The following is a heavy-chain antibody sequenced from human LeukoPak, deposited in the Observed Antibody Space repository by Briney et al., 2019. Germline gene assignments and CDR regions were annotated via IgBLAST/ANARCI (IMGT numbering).Heavy chain of an antibody. CDR1: GYTFTGYY. Sequence: GASVKVSCKASGYTFTGYYMHWVRQAPGQGLEWMGWINPNSGGTNYAQKFQGRVTMTRDTSISTAYMELSRLRSDDTAVYYCARDKAAAGTGAFDYWGQGTLVTVSS. J-gene: IGHJ4*02. V-gene: IGHV1-2*02. CDR3: ARDKAAAGTGAFDY. CDR2: INPNSGGT. D-gene: IGHD6-13*01.